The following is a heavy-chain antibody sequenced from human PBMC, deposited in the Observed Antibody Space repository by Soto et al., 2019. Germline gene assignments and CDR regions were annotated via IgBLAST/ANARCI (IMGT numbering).Heavy chain of an antibody. J-gene: IGHJ6*02. CDR3: ARGKEGGGYFAGSLDIYYEYHGMDV. CDR1: GYSFTSYW. Sequence: GESLKISCKGSGYSFTSYWISWVRQMPGKGLEWMGRIDPSDSYTNYSPSFQGHVTISADKSISTAYLQWSSLKASDTAMYYCARGKEGGGYFAGSLDIYYEYHGMDVWGQGTTVTVSS. CDR2: IDPSDSYT. D-gene: IGHD5-12*01. V-gene: IGHV5-10-1*01.